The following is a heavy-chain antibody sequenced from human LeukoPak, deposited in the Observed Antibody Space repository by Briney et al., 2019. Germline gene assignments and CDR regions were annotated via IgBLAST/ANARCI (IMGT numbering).Heavy chain of an antibody. CDR3: AELGITMIGGV. CDR2: INSDGSST. J-gene: IGHJ6*04. V-gene: IGHV3-74*01. CDR1: GFTFSSYW. D-gene: IGHD3-10*02. Sequence: GGSLRLSCAASGFTFSSYWMHWVRQAPGKRLVWVSRINSDGSSTNYADSVKGRFTISRDNAKNSLYLQMNSLRAEDTAVYYCAELGITMIGGVWGKGTTVTISS.